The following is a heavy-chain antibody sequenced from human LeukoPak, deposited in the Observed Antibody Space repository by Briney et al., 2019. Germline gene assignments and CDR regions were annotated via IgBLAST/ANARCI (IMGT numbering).Heavy chain of an antibody. CDR2: ISGSGGST. Sequence: PGGSLRLSCAASGFTFSSYAMSWVRQAPGKGLEWVSAISGSGGSTYYADSVKGRYTISRDNSKNTLYLQMNSLRAEDTAVYYCAKDKGLRYFDWSFDYWGQGTLVTVSS. D-gene: IGHD3-9*01. V-gene: IGHV3-23*01. CDR3: AKDKGLRYFDWSFDY. J-gene: IGHJ4*02. CDR1: GFTFSSYA.